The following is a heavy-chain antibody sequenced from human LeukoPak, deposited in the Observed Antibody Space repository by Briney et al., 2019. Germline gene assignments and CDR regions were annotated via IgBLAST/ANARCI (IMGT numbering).Heavy chain of an antibody. J-gene: IGHJ4*02. CDR1: GYTFTGYY. CDR3: AREAAYYDSSGYLYY. V-gene: IGHV1-2*02. D-gene: IGHD3-22*01. CDR2: INPNSGGT. Sequence: ASVKVSCKASGYTFTGYYMHWVRQAPGQGLEWMGWINPNSGGTNYAQKLQGRVTMTRDKSISTAYMELSRLRSDDTAVYYCAREAAYYDSSGYLYYWGQGTLVTVSS.